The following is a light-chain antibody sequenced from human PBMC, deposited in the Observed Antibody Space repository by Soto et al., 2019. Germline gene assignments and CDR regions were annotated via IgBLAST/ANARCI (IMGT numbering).Light chain of an antibody. Sequence: QSALTQPASVSGSPGQAITISCTGTSRDIGAYNYVSWFQQYPGKAPKPMIYDVYNRPSGVSDRFSGSKSGNTASLTISGLQPEDEAVYYCTSYPPSNTLTIGGGTKLTVL. CDR3: TSYPPSNTLT. CDR2: DVY. V-gene: IGLV2-14*03. J-gene: IGLJ2*01. CDR1: SRDIGAYNY.